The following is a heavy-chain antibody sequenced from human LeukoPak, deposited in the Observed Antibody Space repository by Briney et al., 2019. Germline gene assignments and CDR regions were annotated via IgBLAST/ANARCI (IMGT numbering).Heavy chain of an antibody. D-gene: IGHD2-2*01. CDR2: INHSGST. CDR3: ARTNDIVIIPSGIKWFDP. V-gene: IGHV4-34*01. CDR1: GGSFSGYY. Sequence: SETLSLTCAVYGGSFSGYYWSWIRQPPGKGLEWIGEINHSGSTNYNPSLKSRVTISVVTSKNQFSLKLSSVTAADTAVYYCARTNDIVIIPSGIKWFDPLGQGTLVTVSS. J-gene: IGHJ5*02.